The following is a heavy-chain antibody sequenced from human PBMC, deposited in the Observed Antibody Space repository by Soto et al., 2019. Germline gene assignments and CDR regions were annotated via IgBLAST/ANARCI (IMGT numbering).Heavy chain of an antibody. CDR3: ARIRIGYSSGWYSVDY. Sequence: SGPTLVNPTQTLTLTCTFSGFSLSTSGMCVSWIRQPPGKALEWLALIDWDDDKYYSTSLKTRLTISKDTSKNQVVLTMTNMDPVDTATYYCARIRIGYSSGWYSVDYWGQGTLVTVSS. J-gene: IGHJ4*02. CDR1: GFSLSTSGMC. V-gene: IGHV2-70*01. D-gene: IGHD6-19*01. CDR2: IDWDDDK.